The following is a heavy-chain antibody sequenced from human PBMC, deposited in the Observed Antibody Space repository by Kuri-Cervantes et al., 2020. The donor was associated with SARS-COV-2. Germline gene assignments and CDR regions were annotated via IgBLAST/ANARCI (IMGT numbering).Heavy chain of an antibody. J-gene: IGHJ6*03. V-gene: IGHV3-23*01. CDR2: ISGSGGST. CDR1: GFTFGDYA. D-gene: IGHD1-20*01. CDR3: AKGPGSNWNYFYFMDV. Sequence: GESLKISCTASGFTFGDYAMSWVRQAPGKGLEWVSAISGSGGSTYYADSVKGRFTISRDNSKSTLYLQMNSLRADDTAIYYCAKGPGSNWNYFYFMDVWGKGTTVTVSS.